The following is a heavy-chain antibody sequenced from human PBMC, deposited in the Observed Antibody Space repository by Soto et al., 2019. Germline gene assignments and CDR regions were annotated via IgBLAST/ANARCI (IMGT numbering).Heavy chain of an antibody. V-gene: IGHV3-23*01. Sequence: EVQLLESGGGLVQPGGSLRLSCAASGFTFSNYAVTWVSQAPGTGLEWVSTISGSGGSTYYADSVKGRFTISRDNSKNTLYLQMNSLRAEDTAVYYCAKDQGSSWYEIDYWGQGTLVTVSS. CDR3: AKDQGSSWYEIDY. D-gene: IGHD6-13*01. CDR1: GFTFSNYA. J-gene: IGHJ4*02. CDR2: ISGSGGST.